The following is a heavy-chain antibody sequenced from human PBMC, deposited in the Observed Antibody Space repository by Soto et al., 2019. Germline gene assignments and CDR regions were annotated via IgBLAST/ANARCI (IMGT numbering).Heavy chain of an antibody. D-gene: IGHD2-15*01. CDR1: GFTFSSYS. J-gene: IGHJ6*02. CDR3: ARDRGYCSGGSCYFRYYYYYGVDV. CDR2: ISSSSSYI. Sequence: GGSLRLSCAASGFTFSSYSMNWVRQAPGKGLEWVSSISSSSSYIYYADSVKGRFTISRDNAKNSLYLQMNSLRAEDTAVYYCARDRGYCSGGSCYFRYYYYYGVDVSGQGTTVTVSS. V-gene: IGHV3-21*01.